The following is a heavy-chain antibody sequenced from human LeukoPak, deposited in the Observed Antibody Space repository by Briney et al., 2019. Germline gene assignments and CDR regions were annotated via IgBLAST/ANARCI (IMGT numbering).Heavy chain of an antibody. D-gene: IGHD3-22*01. J-gene: IGHJ4*02. V-gene: IGHV3-74*01. Sequence: RGSLRLSCAASVFTFTSYWIHWVRQAPGNGLVWVSRINTDGSSTSYADSVKGRFTISRDNAKNTLYLQMNSLRAEDTAVYYCARDTYDSSGYYYGPFDYWGQGTLVTVSS. CDR2: INTDGSST. CDR1: VFTFTSYW. CDR3: ARDTYDSSGYYYGPFDY.